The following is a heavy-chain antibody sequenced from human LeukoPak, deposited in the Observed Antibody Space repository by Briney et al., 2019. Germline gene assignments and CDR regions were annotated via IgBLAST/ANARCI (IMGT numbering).Heavy chain of an antibody. V-gene: IGHV4-59*01. CDR3: ARVSAYYYGSGSPMGFDY. CDR1: GGSISNYY. D-gene: IGHD3-10*01. Sequence: PSETLSLTCTVSGGSISNYYWSWIRQPPGKGLEWIGYIYYSGSTNYNPSLKSRVTISVDTSKNQFSLKLSSVTAADTAVYYCARVSAYYYGSGSPMGFDYWGQGTLVTVSS. CDR2: IYYSGST. J-gene: IGHJ4*02.